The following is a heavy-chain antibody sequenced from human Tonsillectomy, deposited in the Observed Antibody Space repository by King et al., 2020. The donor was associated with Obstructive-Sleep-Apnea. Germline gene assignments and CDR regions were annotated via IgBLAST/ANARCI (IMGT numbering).Heavy chain of an antibody. J-gene: IGHJ4*02. CDR3: ARGRYYGSGSFPYYFDY. Sequence: QLQESGPRLVKPSETLSLTCTVSGGSISSYYWSWIRQPPGKGLEWIGFIYYSGSTNYNPSLKSPVTISVDTSKNQFSLKLSSVTAADTAVYYCARGRYYGSGSFPYYFDYWGQGALVTVSS. CDR2: IYYSGST. D-gene: IGHD3-10*01. CDR1: GGSISSYY. V-gene: IGHV4-59*01.